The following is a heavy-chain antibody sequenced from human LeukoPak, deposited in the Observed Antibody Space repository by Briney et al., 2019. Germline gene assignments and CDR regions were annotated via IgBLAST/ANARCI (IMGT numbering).Heavy chain of an antibody. Sequence: PGGSLRLSCAASGFTFSTYWMTWVRQAPGKGLEWVANIKQDGSEKYFVDSVKGRFTISRDNANNSLYLQMNSLRAEDTAVYFCAGDKTTGGYYEFDYWGQGALVTVSS. CDR3: AGDKTTGGYYEFDY. CDR1: GFTFSTYW. D-gene: IGHD1-26*01. CDR2: IKQDGSEK. V-gene: IGHV3-7*03. J-gene: IGHJ4*02.